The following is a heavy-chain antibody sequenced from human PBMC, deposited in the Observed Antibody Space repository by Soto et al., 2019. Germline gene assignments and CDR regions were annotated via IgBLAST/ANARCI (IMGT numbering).Heavy chain of an antibody. CDR3: AKGRTFFDF. J-gene: IGHJ4*02. V-gene: IGHV3-23*01. CDR1: GFAFSDYA. Sequence: EVHLLESGGGLVQPGASLRLSCAASGFAFSDYAMTWVRQAPGKGLEWVSDISDGDGATHYADSVKGSFTISRDDSKHTLYLQMDSLRAEDAAVYYCAKGRTFFDFWGQGTLVTVSS. CDR2: ISDGDGAT. D-gene: IGHD3-16*01.